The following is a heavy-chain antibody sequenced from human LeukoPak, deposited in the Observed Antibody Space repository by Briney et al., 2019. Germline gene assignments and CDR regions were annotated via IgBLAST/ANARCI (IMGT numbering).Heavy chain of an antibody. J-gene: IGHJ4*02. CDR1: GFTVSSNY. D-gene: IGHD3-3*01. V-gene: IGHV3-7*01. CDR2: IKQDGSEK. CDR3: ARDSPTYYDFWSGYWSGAVAFDY. Sequence: GGSLRLSCAASGFTVSSNYMSWVRQAPGKGLEWVANIKQDGSEKYYVYSVKGRFTISRDNAKDSLYLQMNSLRAEDTAVYYCARDSPTYYDFWSGYWSGAVAFDYWGQGTLVTVSS.